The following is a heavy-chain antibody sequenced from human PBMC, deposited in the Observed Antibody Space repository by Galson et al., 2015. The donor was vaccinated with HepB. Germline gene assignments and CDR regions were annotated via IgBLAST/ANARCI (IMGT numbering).Heavy chain of an antibody. D-gene: IGHD6-19*01. CDR1: GGSISSSSYY. V-gene: IGHV4-39*01. J-gene: IGHJ4*02. Sequence: SETLSLTCTVSGGSISSSSYYWGWIRQPPGKGLEWIGSIYYSGSTYYNPSLKSRVTISVDTSKNQFSLKLSSVTAADTAVYYCARQYSSEGLDYWGQGTLVTVSS. CDR3: ARQYSSEGLDY. CDR2: IYYSGST.